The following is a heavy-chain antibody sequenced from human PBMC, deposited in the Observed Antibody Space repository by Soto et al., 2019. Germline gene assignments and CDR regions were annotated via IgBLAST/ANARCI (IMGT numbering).Heavy chain of an antibody. V-gene: IGHV3-30*18. CDR1: GFTFSSYG. J-gene: IGHJ4*02. CDR3: AEDPSPYRSSWYFDY. CDR2: ISYDGSNT. D-gene: IGHD6-13*01. Sequence: QVQLVESGGGVVQPGRSLRLSCAAYGFTFSSYGMHWVRQAPGKRLEWVAVISYDGSNTYYADSVKGRFTISRDNSKNTLYLQMNSLRAEDTAVYYCAEDPSPYRSSWYFDYWVQGTMVTVSS.